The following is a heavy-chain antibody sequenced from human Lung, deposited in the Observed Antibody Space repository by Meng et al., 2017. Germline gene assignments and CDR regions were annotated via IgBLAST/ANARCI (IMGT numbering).Heavy chain of an antibody. CDR2: INAGNGNT. D-gene: IGHD2-21*02. J-gene: IGHJ4*02. CDR3: ARGDYCGGDCYWFDY. CDR1: GYTFTSYA. V-gene: IGHV1-3*01. Sequence: QVTVVQSGAEVKKPGASVKVSCKASGYTFTSYAMHWVRQAPGQRLEWMGWINAGNGNTKYSQKFQGRVTITRDTSASTAYMELSSLRSEDTAVYYCARGDYCGGDCYWFDYWGQGTLVTVSS.